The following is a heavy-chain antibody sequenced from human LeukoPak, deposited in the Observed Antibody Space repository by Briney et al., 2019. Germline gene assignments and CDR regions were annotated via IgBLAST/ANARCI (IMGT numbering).Heavy chain of an antibody. CDR2: IYPDDSDT. Sequence: GESLQISCPGSGYSFTNYWIGWVRQMPGKGLEWMGIIYPDDSDTRYRPSFQGQVTISADKSIATAYPQWSSLKASDTAMYYCARLQYSNGYVDYWGQGTLVTVSS. D-gene: IGHD5-18*01. V-gene: IGHV5-51*01. J-gene: IGHJ4*02. CDR1: GYSFTNYW. CDR3: ARLQYSNGYVDY.